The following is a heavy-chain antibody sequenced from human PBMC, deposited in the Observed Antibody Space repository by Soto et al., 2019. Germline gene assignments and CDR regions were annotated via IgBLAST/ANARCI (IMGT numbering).Heavy chain of an antibody. D-gene: IGHD3-3*01. CDR2: IIPIFGTA. J-gene: IGHJ6*02. CDR3: ARLVGRRFLEWLSDGMDV. V-gene: IGHV1-69*13. CDR1: GGTFSSYA. Sequence: GASVTVSCKASGGTFSSYAISWVRQAPGQGLEWMGGIIPIFGTANYAQKFQGRVTITADESTSTAYMELSSLRSEDTAVYYCARLVGRRFLEWLSDGMDVWGQGTTVTVSS.